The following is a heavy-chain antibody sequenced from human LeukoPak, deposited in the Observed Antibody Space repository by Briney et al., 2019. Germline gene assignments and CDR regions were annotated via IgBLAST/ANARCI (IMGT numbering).Heavy chain of an antibody. V-gene: IGHV5-51*01. CDR3: ARHRNPYESSGFRYYFDY. D-gene: IGHD3-22*01. CDR1: GYTFTSHW. Sequence: GESLKISCKGSGYTFTSHWIAWVRQMPGKGLEWMGIVYPGDSETRYNPSFKGQVTVSADKSASTAYLQWSSLKAADSAMYYCARHRNPYESSGFRYYFDYWGQGTLVTVSS. CDR2: VYPGDSET. J-gene: IGHJ4*02.